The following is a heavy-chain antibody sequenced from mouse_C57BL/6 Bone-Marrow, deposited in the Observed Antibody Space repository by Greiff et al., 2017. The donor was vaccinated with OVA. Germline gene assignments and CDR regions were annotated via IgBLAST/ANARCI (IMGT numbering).Heavy chain of an antibody. Sequence: QVHVEQPGAELVKPGASVKMSCKASGYTFTSYWITWVKQRPGQGLEWIGDIYPGSGSTKYNEKVKSKATLTVDTSSSTAYMQLGSLTSEDSAVYYCARGGPSYWGQGTLVTVSA. V-gene: IGHV1-55*01. J-gene: IGHJ3*01. CDR2: IYPGSGST. D-gene: IGHD3-3*01. CDR3: ARGGPSY. CDR1: GYTFTSYW.